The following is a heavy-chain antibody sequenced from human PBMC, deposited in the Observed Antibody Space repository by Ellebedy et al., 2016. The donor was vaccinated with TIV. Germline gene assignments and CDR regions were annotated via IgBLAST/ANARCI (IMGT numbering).Heavy chain of an antibody. V-gene: IGHV4-4*02. D-gene: IGHD2-15*01. J-gene: IGHJ3*02. CDR3: AAKGVVSRTFDI. Sequence: SETLSLXXTVSGDSISTHNWWSCVRQPPGKGLEWIAEIHHGGSTNYNPSLKSRVTISVDRSNNHFSLKMNSMTAADTAVYYCAAKGVVSRTFDIWGQGTMVAVSS. CDR2: IHHGGST. CDR1: GDSISTHNW.